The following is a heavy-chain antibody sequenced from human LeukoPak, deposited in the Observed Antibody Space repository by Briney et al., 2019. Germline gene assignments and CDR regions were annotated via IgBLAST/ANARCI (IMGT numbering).Heavy chain of an antibody. CDR1: GGSISSYY. CDR3: ARGGIKDGIGV. J-gene: IGHJ6*02. D-gene: IGHD2-21*01. Sequence: PSETLSLTCTVSGGSISSYYWSWIRQPPGKGLEWIGYIYYSGSTNYNPSLKSRVTISVDTSKNQFFLRLTSVTAADTAVYYCARGGIKDGIGVWGQGTTVSVSS. CDR2: IYYSGST. V-gene: IGHV4-59*01.